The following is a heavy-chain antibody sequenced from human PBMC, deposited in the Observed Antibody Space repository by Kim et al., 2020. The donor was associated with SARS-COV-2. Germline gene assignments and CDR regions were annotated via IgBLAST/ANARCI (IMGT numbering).Heavy chain of an antibody. CDR3: ARTGSGYDEYYYYGMDV. Sequence: KSRVTISVDTSKNQFSLKLSSVTAADTAVYYCARTGSGYDEYYYYGMDVWGQGTTVTVSS. V-gene: IGHV4-34*01. D-gene: IGHD5-12*01. J-gene: IGHJ6*02.